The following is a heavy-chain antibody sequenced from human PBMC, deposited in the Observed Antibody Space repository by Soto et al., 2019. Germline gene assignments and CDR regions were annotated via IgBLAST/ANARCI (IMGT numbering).Heavy chain of an antibody. CDR2: ISYDGSNK. D-gene: IGHD6-13*01. V-gene: IGHV3-30-3*01. Sequence: QVQLVESGGGVVQPGTSLRLSCAASGFTFSDYAMHWVRQAPGKGLEWVAVISYDGSNKFYPDSVKGRFTISRDNSKNTLYLQMNSLRPEDTALYYCARAAAGDWGQGTLVTVSS. CDR1: GFTFSDYA. J-gene: IGHJ4*02. CDR3: ARAAAGD.